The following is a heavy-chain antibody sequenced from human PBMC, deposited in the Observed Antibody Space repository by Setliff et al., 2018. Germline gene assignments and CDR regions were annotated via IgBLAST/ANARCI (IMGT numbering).Heavy chain of an antibody. V-gene: IGHV7-4-1*02. J-gene: IGHJ6*03. D-gene: IGHD3-10*01. CDR2: INTNTGNP. CDR1: GYTFTTYA. CDR3: ARASRFGTIRYRGDYYMDV. Sequence: ASVKVSCKASGYTFTTYAISWMRQAPGQGLEYMGWINTNTGNPSYDQGFTGRFVFSLDTSVSTAYLQISSLKAEDTAVYYCARASRFGTIRYRGDYYMDVWGKGTTVTVSS.